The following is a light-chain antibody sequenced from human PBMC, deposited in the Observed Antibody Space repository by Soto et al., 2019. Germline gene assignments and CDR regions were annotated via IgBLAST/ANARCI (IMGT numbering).Light chain of an antibody. CDR3: CSYAGSFYV. V-gene: IGLV2-23*02. Sequence: HSVLTQPASVSGSPGQSITISCTRTSSDVGSYNLVSWYQQHPGKAPKLMIYEVSKRPSGVSNRFSGSKSGNTASLTISGLQAEDEADYYCCSYAGSFYVFGTGTKVTVL. CDR1: SSDVGSYNL. CDR2: EVS. J-gene: IGLJ1*01.